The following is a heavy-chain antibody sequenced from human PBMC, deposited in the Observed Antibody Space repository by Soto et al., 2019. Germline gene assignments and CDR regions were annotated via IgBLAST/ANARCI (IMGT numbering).Heavy chain of an antibody. CDR1: GITISNYP. J-gene: IGHJ1*01. D-gene: IGHD3-22*01. CDR2: ISGSGDRT. V-gene: IGHV3-23*01. CDR3: VKDDGGYPSTAPH. Sequence: EVQLLESGGGLVQPGGSLRLSCAASGITISNYPMSWVRQAPGKGLDWVSGISGSGDRTYDADSAKGRFTISKDISKNSLSLQLDNLGVADTAVYFCVKDDGGYPSTAPHWGQGTLVTVSS.